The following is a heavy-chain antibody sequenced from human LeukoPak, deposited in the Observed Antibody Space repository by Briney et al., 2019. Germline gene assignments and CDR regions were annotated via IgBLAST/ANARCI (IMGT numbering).Heavy chain of an antibody. J-gene: IGHJ4*02. V-gene: IGHV4-61*01. D-gene: IGHD6-6*01. CDR3: ARISSSAPYFDY. Sequence: PSETLSLTCTVSGGSVSNGRYYWSWMRQPPGKGLEWIGYIYYTGSTNYNPSLKSRVTISVDTSMNQFSLKLSSVTAADTAVYYCARISSSAPYFDYWGQGSLVTVSS. CDR2: IYYTGST. CDR1: GGSVSNGRYY.